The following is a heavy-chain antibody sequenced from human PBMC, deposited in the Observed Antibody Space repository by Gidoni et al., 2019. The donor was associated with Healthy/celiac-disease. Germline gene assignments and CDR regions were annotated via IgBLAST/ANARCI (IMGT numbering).Heavy chain of an antibody. CDR3: ASWGSSWYFDY. CDR1: GGTFSSYA. Sequence: QAQLVQSGAEVKKPGSSVKVCCKASGGTFSSYAISWVRQAPGQGLEWMGGSIPIFGTANYAQKLQGRVTITADESTSTAYMELSSLRSEDTAVYYCASWGSSWYFDYWGQGTLVTVSS. D-gene: IGHD6-13*01. J-gene: IGHJ4*02. V-gene: IGHV1-69*01. CDR2: SIPIFGTA.